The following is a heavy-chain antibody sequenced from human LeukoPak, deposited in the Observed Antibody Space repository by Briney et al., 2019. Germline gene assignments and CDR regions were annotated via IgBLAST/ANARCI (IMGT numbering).Heavy chain of an antibody. Sequence: PGGSLGLSCAASGFTFSSYSMNWARQAPGKGLEWVSSISSSSSYIYYADSVKGRFTISRDNAKNSLYLQMNSLRAEDTAVYYCARERGYSGYDQTRFDYWGQGTLVTVSS. V-gene: IGHV3-21*01. D-gene: IGHD5-12*01. CDR1: GFTFSSYS. J-gene: IGHJ4*02. CDR3: ARERGYSGYDQTRFDY. CDR2: ISSSSSYI.